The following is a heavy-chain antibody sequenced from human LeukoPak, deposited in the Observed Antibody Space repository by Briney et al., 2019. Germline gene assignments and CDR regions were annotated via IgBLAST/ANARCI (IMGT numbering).Heavy chain of an antibody. V-gene: IGHV3-23*01. CDR1: GFTFSNYA. Sequence: QPGGSLRLSCAASGFTFSNYAMSWVRQAPGKGLEWVSLIGSGGSTYYADSVKGRFTISRDNSKNTLYLQMNSLRAEDTAVYYCAKRTYSGFFDYWGQGTLVTVSS. CDR2: IGSGGST. CDR3: AKRTYSGFFDY. D-gene: IGHD5-12*01. J-gene: IGHJ4*02.